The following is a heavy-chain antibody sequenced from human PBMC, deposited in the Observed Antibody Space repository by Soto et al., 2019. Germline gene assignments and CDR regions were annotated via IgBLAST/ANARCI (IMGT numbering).Heavy chain of an antibody. D-gene: IGHD4-17*01. CDR3: ARDPLDYGDYVYYFDY. CDR1: GYTFTSYA. Sequence: ASVKVSCKSSGYTFTSYAMHWVRQAPGQRLEWMGWINAGNGNTKYSQKFQGRVTITRDTSASTAYMELSSLRSEDTAVYYCARDPLDYGDYVYYFDYWGQGTLFTVTS. V-gene: IGHV1-3*01. J-gene: IGHJ4*02. CDR2: INAGNGNT.